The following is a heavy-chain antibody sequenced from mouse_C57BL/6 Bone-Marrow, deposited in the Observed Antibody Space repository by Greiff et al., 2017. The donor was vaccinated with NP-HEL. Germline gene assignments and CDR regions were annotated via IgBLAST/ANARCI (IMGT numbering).Heavy chain of an antibody. V-gene: IGHV1-69*01. CDR1: GYTFTSYW. Sequence: QVQLQQSGAELVMPGASVKLSCKASGYTFTSYWMHWVKQRPGQGLEWIGEIDPSDSYTNYNQKFKGKSTLTVDKSSSTAYMQLSSLTSEDSAVYYCAREGGFLYFDYWAQGTTLTVSS. CDR3: AREGGFLYFDY. CDR2: IDPSDSYT. J-gene: IGHJ2*01.